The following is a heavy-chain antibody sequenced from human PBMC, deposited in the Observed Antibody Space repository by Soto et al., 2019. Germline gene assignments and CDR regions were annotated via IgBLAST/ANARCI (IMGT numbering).Heavy chain of an antibody. CDR3: ARDGYYDFWSGFYNWFDP. D-gene: IGHD3-3*01. V-gene: IGHV1-8*01. CDR1: GYTFTSYD. Sequence: QVQLVQSGAEVKKPGASVKVSCKASGYTFTSYDINWVRQATGQGLEWMGWMNPNSGNTGYAQKFQGRVTMTRNTSISTAYMELSSLRSEDTAVYYWARDGYYDFWSGFYNWFDPWGQGTLVTVSS. CDR2: MNPNSGNT. J-gene: IGHJ5*02.